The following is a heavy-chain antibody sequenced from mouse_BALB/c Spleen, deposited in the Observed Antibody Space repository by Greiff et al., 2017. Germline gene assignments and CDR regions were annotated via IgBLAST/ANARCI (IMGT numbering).Heavy chain of an antibody. CDR2: INPGSGGT. CDR1: GYAFTNYL. CDR3: ARYPIDGYYAAY. V-gene: IGHV1-54*01. Sequence: QVQLQQSGAELVRPGTSVKVSCKASGYAFTNYLIEWVKQRPGQGLEWIGVINPGSGGTNYNEKFKGKATLTADKSSSTAYMQLSSLTSDDSAVYFCARYPIDGYYAAYWGQGTLVTVSA. J-gene: IGHJ3*01. D-gene: IGHD2-3*01.